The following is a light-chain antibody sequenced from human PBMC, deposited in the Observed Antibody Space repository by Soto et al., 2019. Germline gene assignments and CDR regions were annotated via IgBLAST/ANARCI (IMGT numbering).Light chain of an antibody. CDR2: DAS. CDR1: QTISTL. Sequence: IPMTQSPSTLSASVGDRVTITCQASQTISTLLAWYQHRPGKAPTLLIYDASSLGSGVPSRFSGSGSGTEFTLTISSLQPDDSATYYCQQYSSLVTFGQGTKLEI. CDR3: QQYSSLVT. V-gene: IGKV1-5*01. J-gene: IGKJ2*01.